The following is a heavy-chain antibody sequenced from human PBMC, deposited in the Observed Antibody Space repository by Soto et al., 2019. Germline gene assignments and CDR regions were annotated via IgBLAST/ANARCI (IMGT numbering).Heavy chain of an antibody. D-gene: IGHD3-10*01. CDR1: GFTVSSNY. CDR2: VYSGGAT. CDR3: VSGRYGSEIH. V-gene: IGHV3-53*04. J-gene: IGHJ4*02. Sequence: EVRLVESGGGLVQPGGSLRLSCAAFGFTVSSNYMTWVRLAPGKGLEWVSLVYSGGATHYAASVKGRFTISTHSSQNTLFLPMNSLRTEDTATYYCVSGRYGSEIHWGQGTKVTVSS.